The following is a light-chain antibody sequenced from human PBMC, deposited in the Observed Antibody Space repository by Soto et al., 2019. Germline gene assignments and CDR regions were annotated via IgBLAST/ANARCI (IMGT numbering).Light chain of an antibody. Sequence: EIVLTQSPGTLALSPGDTATLYCRTSQSVDTKYLAWYQQKPGQAPRLLIYGTSRRAPASPDRISGSGSGTDFTLTISRLEPEDFGVYHCQQYGTSPLTFGGGTKVEIK. CDR3: QQYGTSPLT. J-gene: IGKJ4*01. CDR1: QSVDTKY. V-gene: IGKV3-20*01. CDR2: GTS.